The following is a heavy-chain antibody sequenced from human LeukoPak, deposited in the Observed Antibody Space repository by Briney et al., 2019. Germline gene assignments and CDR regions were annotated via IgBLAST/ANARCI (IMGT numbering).Heavy chain of an antibody. CDR2: ISYDGSNK. CDR3: AKEEQCSYAI. D-gene: IGHD5-18*01. J-gene: IGHJ4*02. Sequence: GRCLRLAWAAAGFTFSIYGMDWVRQAAGKWLEWVAVISYDGSNKYSEDSGKGSFTTSRENSKNTLYLKMNSVRAEDTAVYYCAKEEQCSYAIWGQGTLVTVSS. V-gene: IGHV3-30*18. CDR1: GFTFSIYG.